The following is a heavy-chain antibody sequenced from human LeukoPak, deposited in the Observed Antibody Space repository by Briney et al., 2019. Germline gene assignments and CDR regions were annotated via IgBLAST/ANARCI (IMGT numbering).Heavy chain of an antibody. Sequence: ASVKVSCKASGYTFTSYGISWVRQAPGQRLEWMGWMNPNSGNTGYAQKFQGRVTMTRNTSISTAYMELSSLRSEDTAVYYCARMNARAAAGRALEYWGQGTLVTVSS. CDR3: ARMNARAAAGRALEY. J-gene: IGHJ4*02. V-gene: IGHV1-8*02. CDR1: GYTFTSYG. CDR2: MNPNSGNT. D-gene: IGHD6-13*01.